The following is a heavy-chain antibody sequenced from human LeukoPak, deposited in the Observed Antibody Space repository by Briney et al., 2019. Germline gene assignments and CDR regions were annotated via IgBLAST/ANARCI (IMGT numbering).Heavy chain of an antibody. Sequence: GGSLRLSCAVSGITVTANDMTWVRQAPGKGLEWVSVIYIDGSKYYEDSVKGRFTISRDTSTNTVFLQMNSLRPEDTAVYYCARLHYYYMDIWGTGTTVTVSS. V-gene: IGHV3-66*02. CDR1: GITVTAND. J-gene: IGHJ6*03. CDR3: ARLHYYYMDI. CDR2: IYIDGSK.